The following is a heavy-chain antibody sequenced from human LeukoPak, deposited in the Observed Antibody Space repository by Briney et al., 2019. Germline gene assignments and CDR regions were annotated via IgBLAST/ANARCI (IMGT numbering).Heavy chain of an antibody. CDR3: ARDFNPLYSWTYYDAFDI. D-gene: IGHD1-26*01. CDR1: GFTFSSDW. CDR2: IKHDGSKK. J-gene: IGHJ3*02. Sequence: GGSLRLSCAASGFTFSSDWMTWVRQAPGKGLERVANIKHDGSKKYYVDSVKGRFTISTDTAKNSLYLQMNSLRAEDTAVYYCARDFNPLYSWTYYDAFDIWGQGTMVTVSS. V-gene: IGHV3-7*01.